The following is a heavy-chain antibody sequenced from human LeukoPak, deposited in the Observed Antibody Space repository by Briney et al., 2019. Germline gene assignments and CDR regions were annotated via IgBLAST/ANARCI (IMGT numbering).Heavy chain of an antibody. D-gene: IGHD3-22*01. V-gene: IGHV5-10-1*01. J-gene: IGHJ4*02. CDR2: IDPSDSYT. Sequence: GESLKISCKGSGYSFSSQRISWVRQMPGKGLEWMGRIDPSDSYTKYSPSFQGHVTFSSDKSISTAYLQWNSLRASDTAMYYCARHQYYYDSRAYYIDFWGQGTLVTVSS. CDR3: ARHQYYYDSRAYYIDF. CDR1: GYSFSSQR.